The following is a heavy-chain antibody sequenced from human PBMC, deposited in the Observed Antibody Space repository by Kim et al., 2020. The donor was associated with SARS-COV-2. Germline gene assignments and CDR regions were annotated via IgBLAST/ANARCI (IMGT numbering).Heavy chain of an antibody. D-gene: IGHD2-21*01. CDR2: IYYSGST. CDR1: GYSVSSGDYY. Sequence: SETLSLTCTVSGYSVSSGDYYWTWLRQPPGKGLEWIGYIYYSGSTYYSPSLKSRVTISVDTSKNHFSLKLSSVTAADTAVYYCATTSDGANYFFNFWG. CDR3: ATTSDGANYFFNF. V-gene: IGHV4-30-4*01. J-gene: IGHJ4*01.